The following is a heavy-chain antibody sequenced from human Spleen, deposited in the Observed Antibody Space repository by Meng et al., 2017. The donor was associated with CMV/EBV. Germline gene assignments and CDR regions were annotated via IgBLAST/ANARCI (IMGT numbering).Heavy chain of an antibody. CDR2: ISISANTI. J-gene: IGHJ5*02. V-gene: IGHV3-11*01. CDR3: ARDLGPFDP. Sequence: QVLLVASGGGCVKPGGSLRLSCAASGFSFSDYYMSWNRQAPGKGLELISYISISANTIYYADSVKGRFTVSRDNSKNSLFLQMNSLTADDTAIYSCARDLGPFDPWGQGTLVTVSS. CDR1: GFSFSDYY.